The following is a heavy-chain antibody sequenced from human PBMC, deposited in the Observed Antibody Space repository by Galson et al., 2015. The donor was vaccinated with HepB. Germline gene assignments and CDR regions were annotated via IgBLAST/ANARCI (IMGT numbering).Heavy chain of an antibody. V-gene: IGHV1-46*01. Sequence: SVKVSCKASGYTFTSYYMHWVRQAPGQGLEWMGIINPSGGSTSYAQKFQGGVTMTRDTSTSTVYMELSSLRSEDTAVYYCARGGPARDDYYYYGMDVWGQGTTVTVSS. CDR2: INPSGGST. CDR1: GYTFTSYY. D-gene: IGHD6-6*01. CDR3: ARGGPARDDYYYYGMDV. J-gene: IGHJ6*02.